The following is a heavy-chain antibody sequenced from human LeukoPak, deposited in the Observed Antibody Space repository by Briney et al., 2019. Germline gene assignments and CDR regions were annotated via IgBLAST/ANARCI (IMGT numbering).Heavy chain of an antibody. CDR1: GGSISSNY. D-gene: IGHD1-26*01. CDR2: IYYSGST. Sequence: PSETLSLTCTVSGGSISSNYCSWIRQPPGKGLEWIGYIYYSGSTNYNPSLKSRVTISVDTSKNQFSLKLSSVTAADTAVYYCARSLWEPDVWGQGTTVTVSS. J-gene: IGHJ6*02. V-gene: IGHV4-59*01. CDR3: ARSLWEPDV.